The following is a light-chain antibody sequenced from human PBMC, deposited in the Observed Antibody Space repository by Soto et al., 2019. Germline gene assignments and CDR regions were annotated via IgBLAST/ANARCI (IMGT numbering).Light chain of an antibody. V-gene: IGKV1-9*01. J-gene: IGKJ2*01. CDR3: QQLNSYPRT. CDR2: AAS. CDR1: QGISSY. Sequence: DIQLTQSPSFLSASVGDRVTITCRASQGISSYLAWYQQKPGKAPKLLIYAASTLQSGVPSRFSGSGSGTEFTLTSSILQPEAFATYYCQQLNSYPRTFGQGTKLEIK.